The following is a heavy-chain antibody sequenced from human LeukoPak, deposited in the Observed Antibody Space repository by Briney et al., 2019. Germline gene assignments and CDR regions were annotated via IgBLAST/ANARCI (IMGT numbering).Heavy chain of an antibody. CDR2: ISSSSSYI. Sequence: PGGSLRVSCAASGFTFSSYSMNWVRQAPGKGLEWVSSISSSSSYIYYADSVKGRFTISRDNAKNSLYLQMNSLRAKDTAVYYCARDRAGIAVAGIDYWGQGTLVTVSS. V-gene: IGHV3-21*01. D-gene: IGHD6-19*01. J-gene: IGHJ4*02. CDR1: GFTFSSYS. CDR3: ARDRAGIAVAGIDY.